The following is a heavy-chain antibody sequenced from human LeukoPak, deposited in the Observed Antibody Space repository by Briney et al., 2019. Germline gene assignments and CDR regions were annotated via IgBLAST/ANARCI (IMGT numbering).Heavy chain of an antibody. D-gene: IGHD1-26*01. CDR2: ISSSSSYI. CDR3: ARGTYIVGLPDAFDI. J-gene: IGHJ3*02. Sequence: GGSLRLSCAASGFTFSSYSMNWVRQAPGKGLEWVSSISSSSSYIYYADSVKGRFTISRDNAKNSLYLQMNSLRAEDTAAYYCARGTYIVGLPDAFDIWGQGTMVTVSS. CDR1: GFTFSSYS. V-gene: IGHV3-21*01.